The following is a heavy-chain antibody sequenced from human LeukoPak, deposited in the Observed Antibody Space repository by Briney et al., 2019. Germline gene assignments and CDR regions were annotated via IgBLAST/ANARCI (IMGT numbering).Heavy chain of an antibody. Sequence: SETLSLTCTVSGGSISSYYWSWIRQPPGKGLEWIGYIYYSGSTNYNPSLKSRVTISVDTSKNQFSLKLSSVTAAGTAVYYCARVGQQLWFDPWGQGTLVTVSS. CDR1: GGSISSYY. J-gene: IGHJ5*02. V-gene: IGHV4-59*01. CDR3: ARVGQQLWFDP. D-gene: IGHD6-13*01. CDR2: IYYSGST.